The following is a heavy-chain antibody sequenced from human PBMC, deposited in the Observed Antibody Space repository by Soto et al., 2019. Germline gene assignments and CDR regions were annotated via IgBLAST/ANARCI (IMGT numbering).Heavy chain of an antibody. CDR1: PGSFSCYY. Sequence: SVTLSLTCAVYPGSFSCYYWSWIPQPQGKGLVWIGEINHSGSTNYNPSLKSRVTISVDTSRNQFSLKLRSVTAADTAVYYCARSTSGWYQNWFEPWGQGTLVTVCS. J-gene: IGHJ5*02. D-gene: IGHD6-19*01. V-gene: IGHV4-34*01. CDR3: ARSTSGWYQNWFEP. CDR2: INHSGST.